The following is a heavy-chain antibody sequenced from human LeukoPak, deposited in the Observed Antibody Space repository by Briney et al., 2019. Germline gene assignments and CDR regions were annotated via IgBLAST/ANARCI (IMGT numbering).Heavy chain of an antibody. CDR2: IYYSGST. V-gene: IGHV4-59*08. D-gene: IGHD3-22*01. CDR1: GGSISSYY. Sequence: SETLSLTCTVFGGSISSYYWSWIRQPPGKGLEWIGYIYYSGSTNYNPSLKSRVTISVDTSKNQFSLKLSSVTAADTAVYYCARQRSDYYDSSGYYLFYFDYWGQGTLVTVSS. CDR3: ARQRSDYYDSSGYYLFYFDY. J-gene: IGHJ4*02.